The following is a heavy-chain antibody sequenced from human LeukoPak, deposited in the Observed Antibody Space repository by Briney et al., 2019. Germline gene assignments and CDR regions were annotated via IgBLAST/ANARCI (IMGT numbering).Heavy chain of an antibody. D-gene: IGHD3-9*01. CDR2: IRFTGSYI. CDR1: GFTFSHYS. CDR3: AKVPRQHDNWFDP. V-gene: IGHV3-21*01. Sequence: SGGSLRLSCVASGFTFSHYSMNWVRQAPGKGLEWVSSIRFTGSYIYYADSVKGRFTISRDDAKSSLYLQMNSLRAEDTAIYYCAKVPRQHDNWFDPWGQGTLVTVSS. J-gene: IGHJ5*02.